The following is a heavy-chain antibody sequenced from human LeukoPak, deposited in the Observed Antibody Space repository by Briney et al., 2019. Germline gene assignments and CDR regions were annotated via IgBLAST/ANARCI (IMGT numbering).Heavy chain of an antibody. CDR1: GFTFSSYA. Sequence: GRSLRLSCAASGFTFSSYAMHWVRQAPGKGLEWVAVISYDGSNKYHADSVKGRFTPSRDNSKHTLYLQMNRLRAEDTAVYYCARDKEQLVLGSSFGYWGQGTLVTVSS. D-gene: IGHD6-6*01. CDR2: ISYDGSNK. V-gene: IGHV3-30-3*01. J-gene: IGHJ4*02. CDR3: ARDKEQLVLGSSFGY.